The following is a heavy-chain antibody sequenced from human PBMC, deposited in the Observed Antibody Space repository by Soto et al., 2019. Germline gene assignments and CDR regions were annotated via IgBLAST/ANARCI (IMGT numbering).Heavy chain of an antibody. D-gene: IGHD3-3*01. V-gene: IGHV1-18*01. CDR1: GYTFNTYG. Sequence: PVKVSCKNSGYTFNTYGINWVRQAPGQGLDLMGWISAYDGKTTYAEKFQGRVTLTTDTSTSTAYMELRSLRSDDTAIYYCARDPHEFWTSYWFDPWGQGTPVTVSS. CDR3: ARDPHEFWTSYWFDP. J-gene: IGHJ5*02. CDR2: ISAYDGKT.